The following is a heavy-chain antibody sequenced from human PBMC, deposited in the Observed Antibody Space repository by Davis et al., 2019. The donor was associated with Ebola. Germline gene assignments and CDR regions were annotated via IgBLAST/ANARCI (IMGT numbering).Heavy chain of an antibody. CDR1: GFTFSSYS. CDR3: ARGVAYSYGWGYYFDY. CDR2: ISSSSSTI. J-gene: IGHJ4*02. V-gene: IGHV3-48*02. D-gene: IGHD5-18*01. Sequence: GALRLSCAASGFTFSSYSMNWVRQAPGKGLEWVSYISSSSSTIYYADSVKGRFTISRDNAKNSLYLQMNSLRDKDTAVYYCARGVAYSYGWGYYFDYWGQGTLVTVSS.